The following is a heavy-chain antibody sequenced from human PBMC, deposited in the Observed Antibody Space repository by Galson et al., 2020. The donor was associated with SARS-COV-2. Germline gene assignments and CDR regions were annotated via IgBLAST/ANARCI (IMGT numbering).Heavy chain of an antibody. CDR1: GFSLTTSGMC. CDR2: IDWDGDK. CDR3: ARTWITGTPSRTFDY. V-gene: IGHV2-70*11. D-gene: IGHD1-1*01. Sequence: SGPTLVNPTQTLTLTCTLSGFSLTTSGMCVSWIRQPPGKALEWLARIDWDGDKHYSTSVKTRFTISKDTSKTQVVLTMTNMDPVDTATYYCARTWITGTPSRTFDYWGQGTLLTVSS. J-gene: IGHJ4*02.